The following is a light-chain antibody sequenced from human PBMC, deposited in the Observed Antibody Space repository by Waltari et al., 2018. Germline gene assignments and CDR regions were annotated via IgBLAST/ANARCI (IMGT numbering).Light chain of an antibody. CDR1: QSVTRA. V-gene: IGKV3-20*01. CDR2: GAS. Sequence: EIVLTQSPGTLSLSPGESATLSCRPSQSVTRALAWYQQKPDQAPRLLIYGASNRATGIPDRFSGSGSGTDFSLTISSLEPEDFAVYYCQHYLRLPVTFGQGTKVEVK. J-gene: IGKJ1*01. CDR3: QHYLRLPVT.